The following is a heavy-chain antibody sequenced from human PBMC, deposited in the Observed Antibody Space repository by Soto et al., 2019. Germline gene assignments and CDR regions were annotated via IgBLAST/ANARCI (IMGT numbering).Heavy chain of an antibody. Sequence: QVQLQQWGAGLLKPSETLSLTCAVSGGSFSDYYWTWIRQPPGKGLEWIGEINHRGSTHYNPSLQSRVTISVDTSQNQFSLMLTSATAADTAFYYCARHYRGFYIDPWGQGVLVTVSS. CDR2: INHRGST. CDR3: ARHYRGFYIDP. V-gene: IGHV4-34*02. D-gene: IGHD3-3*01. CDR1: GGSFSDYY. J-gene: IGHJ5*02.